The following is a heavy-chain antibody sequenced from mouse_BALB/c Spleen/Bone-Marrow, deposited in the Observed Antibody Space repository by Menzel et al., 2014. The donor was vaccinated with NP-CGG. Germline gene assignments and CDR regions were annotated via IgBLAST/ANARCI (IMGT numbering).Heavy chain of an antibody. D-gene: IGHD1-2*01. CDR2: ISTYSGNT. CDR1: GYTLTENP. J-gene: IGHJ2*01. Sequence: QAQLKESGPEPVRPGVSVKIPCRGSGYTLTENPMHWLTQSHAKSLERIGVISTYSGNTNYNQKFKCKAKMTVDKSASTAYMELARLTSEDSAIYYCASTAGTKYDYFAYWGQGTTLTVSS. CDR3: ASTAGTKYDYFAY. V-gene: IGHV1-67*01.